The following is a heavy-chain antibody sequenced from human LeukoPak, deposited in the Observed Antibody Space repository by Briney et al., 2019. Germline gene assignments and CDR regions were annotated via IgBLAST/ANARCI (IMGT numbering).Heavy chain of an antibody. CDR3: AKERAYYGGNPYYYYMDV. J-gene: IGHJ6*03. D-gene: IGHD4-23*01. CDR2: ISYDGSNK. V-gene: IGHV3-30*04. Sequence: GGSLRLSCAASGFTFSSYAMHWVRQAPGKGLEWVAVISYDGSNKYYADSVKGRFTISRDNSKNTLYLQMNSLRAEDTAVYYCAKERAYYGGNPYYYYMDVWGKGTTVTISS. CDR1: GFTFSSYA.